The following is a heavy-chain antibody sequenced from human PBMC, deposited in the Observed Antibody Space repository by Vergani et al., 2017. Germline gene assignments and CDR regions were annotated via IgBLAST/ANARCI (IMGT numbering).Heavy chain of an antibody. V-gene: IGHV7-4-1*02. J-gene: IGHJ6*02. CDR3: ARDRNKASGWYGWGHYYYYYGMDV. D-gene: IGHD6-19*01. CDR2: INTNTGNP. CDR1: GYTFTSYA. Sequence: QVQLVQSGSELKKPGASVKVSCKASGYTFTSYAMNWVRQAPGQGLEWMGWINTNTGNPTYAQGFIGRFVFSLDTSVSTAYLQISSLKAEDTAVYYCARDRNKASGWYGWGHYYYYYGMDVWGQGTTVTVSS.